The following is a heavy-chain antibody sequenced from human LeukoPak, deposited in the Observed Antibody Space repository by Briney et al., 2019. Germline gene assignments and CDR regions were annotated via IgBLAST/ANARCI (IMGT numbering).Heavy chain of an antibody. CDR1: GFTFSSYG. V-gene: IGHV3-30*18. J-gene: IGHJ4*02. D-gene: IGHD4-17*01. CDR2: ISYDGSNK. Sequence: PGRSLRLSCAASGFTFSSYGTHWVRQAPGKGLEWVAVISYDGSNKYYADSVKGRFTISRDNSKNTLYLQMNSLRAEDTAVYYCAKPRTYGDYDLHFFDYWGQGTLVTVSS. CDR3: AKPRTYGDYDLHFFDY.